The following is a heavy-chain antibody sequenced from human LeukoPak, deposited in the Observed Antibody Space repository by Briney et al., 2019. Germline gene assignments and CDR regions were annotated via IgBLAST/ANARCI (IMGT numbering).Heavy chain of an antibody. CDR3: ARDLVPAAMEGGQDDARGFDY. J-gene: IGHJ4*02. D-gene: IGHD2-2*01. Sequence: PGGSLRLSCAASGFTFSSYAMHWVRQAPGKGLEWVAVISYDGSNKYYADSVKGRFTISRDNSKNTLYLQMNSLRAEDTAVYYCARDLVPAAMEGGQDDARGFDYWGQGTLVTVSS. V-gene: IGHV3-30-3*01. CDR2: ISYDGSNK. CDR1: GFTFSSYA.